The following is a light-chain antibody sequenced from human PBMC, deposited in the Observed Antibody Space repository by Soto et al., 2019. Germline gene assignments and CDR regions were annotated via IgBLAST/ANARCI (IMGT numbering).Light chain of an antibody. V-gene: IGLV3-21*04. CDR1: NIGSKS. J-gene: IGLJ2*01. CDR2: YDS. Sequence: SYVLTQPPSVSVAPGTTARITCGGNNIGSKSVHWYQQKPGQAPVLVISYDSDRPSGIPERFSGSNSGNTATLTISRVEAGDEADYYCQVWDSSSEYVVFGGGTKLTVL. CDR3: QVWDSSSEYVV.